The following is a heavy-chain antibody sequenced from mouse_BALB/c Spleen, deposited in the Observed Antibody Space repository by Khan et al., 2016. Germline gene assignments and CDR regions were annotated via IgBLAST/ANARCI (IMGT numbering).Heavy chain of an antibody. CDR3: ARRNNYAMD. CDR2: LNPGSSTL. J-gene: IGHJ4*01. V-gene: IGHV4-2*02. Sequence: VQLLESGGGLVQPGGSLNLSCAAAGFDFSSYWLRWARQAPGTRPDWIRELNPGSSTLNYTPSLKDKFIISRDNAKNTLYLQMSKVRSEDTALEDCARRNNYAMD. CDR1: GFDFSSYW.